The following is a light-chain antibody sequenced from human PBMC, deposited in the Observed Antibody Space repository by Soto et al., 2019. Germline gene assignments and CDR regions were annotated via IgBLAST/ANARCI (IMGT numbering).Light chain of an antibody. Sequence: EIVLTQSPGTLSLSPGERATLSCRASQSVSSSYLAWYQQKPGQAPRLLIYGASSRATGIPDRFSGSGSGTDFPLPISRLEPEDFAVYYCQQYGSSPPHTFGQGTKLEIK. CDR2: GAS. J-gene: IGKJ2*01. CDR3: QQYGSSPPHT. V-gene: IGKV3-20*01. CDR1: QSVSSSY.